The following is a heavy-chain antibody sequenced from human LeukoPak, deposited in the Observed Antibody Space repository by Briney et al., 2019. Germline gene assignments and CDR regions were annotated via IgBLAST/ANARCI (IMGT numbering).Heavy chain of an antibody. CDR3: AKDLIAVAAPRTDY. J-gene: IGHJ4*02. Sequence: GGSLTLSRAPSGFTFSSYGMHWVRQAPGKGLEWVAFIRYDGSNKYYADSVKGRFTISRDNSKNTLYLQMNSLRAEDTAVYYCAKDLIAVAAPRTDYWGQGTMVTVSS. V-gene: IGHV3-30*02. CDR2: IRYDGSNK. D-gene: IGHD6-19*01. CDR1: GFTFSSYG.